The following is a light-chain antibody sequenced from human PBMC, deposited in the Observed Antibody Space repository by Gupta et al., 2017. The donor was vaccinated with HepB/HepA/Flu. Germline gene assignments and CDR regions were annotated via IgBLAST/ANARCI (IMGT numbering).Light chain of an antibody. CDR1: SSDVGGYNY. CDR2: DVS. CDR3: SSYTSSSTLE. V-gene: IGLV2-14*01. J-gene: IGLJ2*01. Sequence: QSALTQPAPVSGSPGQSTTISCTGTSSDVGGYNYVPWYQQHPGKPPKLMIYDVSKRPSGVSNRFSGSKSGNTASLTISGLQAEDEADYYCSSYTSSSTLEIGGGTKLTVL.